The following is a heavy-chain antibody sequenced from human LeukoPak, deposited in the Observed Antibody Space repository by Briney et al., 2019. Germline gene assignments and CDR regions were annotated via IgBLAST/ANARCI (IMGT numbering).Heavy chain of an antibody. CDR3: ARDLSQRGFGP. J-gene: IGHJ5*02. V-gene: IGHV3-30-3*01. CDR2: ISYDGSNK. Sequence: GGSLRLSCAASGFTFSSYAMHWVRQAPGKGLEWVAVISYDGSNKYYADSVKGRFTISRDNSKNTLYLQMNSLRAEDTAVYYCARDLSQRGFGPWGQGTLVTVSS. CDR1: GFTFSSYA.